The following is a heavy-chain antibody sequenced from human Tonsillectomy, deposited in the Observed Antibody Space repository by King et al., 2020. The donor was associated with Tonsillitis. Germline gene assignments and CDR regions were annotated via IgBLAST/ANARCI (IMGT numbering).Heavy chain of an antibody. D-gene: IGHD3-22*01. CDR2: ITPFNGNT. J-gene: IGHJ4*02. Sequence: QLVQSGAEVKKTGSSVKVSCKASGYTFTYRYLHWVRQAPGQALEWMGWITPFNGNTNYAQKFQDRVTITRDRSMSTAYMELSSLSSEDTAMYYCATTPPPYDSSGYQFDYWGQGTLVTVSS. V-gene: IGHV1-45*02. CDR1: GYTFTYRY. CDR3: ATTPPPYDSSGYQFDY.